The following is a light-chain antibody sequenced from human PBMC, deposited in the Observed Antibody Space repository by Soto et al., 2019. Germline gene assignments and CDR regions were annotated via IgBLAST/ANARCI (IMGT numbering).Light chain of an antibody. CDR3: ASYTTSSTYV. J-gene: IGLJ1*01. Sequence: QSVLTQHASVSGSPGQSIAISCTGTSSDVGGYSYVNWYQQQPGKAPKLVISDVSKRPSGVSDRFSGSKSGNTASLTISGLQTEDEADYYCASYTTSSTYVFGTGTKVTV. V-gene: IGLV2-14*01. CDR1: SSDVGGYSY. CDR2: DVS.